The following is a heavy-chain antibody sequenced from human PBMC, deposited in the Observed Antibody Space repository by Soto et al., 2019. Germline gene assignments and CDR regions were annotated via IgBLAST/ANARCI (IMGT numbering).Heavy chain of an antibody. J-gene: IGHJ5*02. CDR1: GGSISSSSYY. V-gene: IGHV4-39*01. D-gene: IGHD3-22*01. Sequence: SETLSLTCTVSGGSISSSSYYWGRIRQPPXKGLEWIGSIYYSGSTYYNPSLKSRVTMSVDTSKNQFSLKLSSVTAADTAVYSCARHWNYYDSAFPNRFDPWGQGALVTVSS. CDR3: ARHWNYYDSAFPNRFDP. CDR2: IYYSGST.